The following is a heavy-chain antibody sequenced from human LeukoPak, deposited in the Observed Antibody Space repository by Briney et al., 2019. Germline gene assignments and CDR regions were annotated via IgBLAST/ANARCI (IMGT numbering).Heavy chain of an antibody. CDR2: INSDATST. CDR3: ARDVDFDS. CDR1: GFTFRSYW. Sequence: GESLRLSCAASGFTFRSYWMHWVRQGPGKGLMWVSRINSDATSTTYADSVKGRFTISRDNAKNTLYLQMDSLTAEDSGVYYCARDVDFDSWGQGTLVTVSS. J-gene: IGHJ4*02. V-gene: IGHV3-74*01.